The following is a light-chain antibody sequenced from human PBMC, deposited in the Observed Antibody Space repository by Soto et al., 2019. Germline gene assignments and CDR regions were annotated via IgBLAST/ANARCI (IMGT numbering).Light chain of an antibody. CDR3: SSYTSASTLV. CDR1: NSDIGSYNY. J-gene: IGLJ2*01. Sequence: QSALTQPASVSGSPGQSITISCTGANSDIGSYNYVSWYQQHPGKAPKLLIYDVTKWPSGVSNRFSGSKSGNTASLTISGLLAEDEADYYCSSYTSASTLVFGGGTKLTVL. CDR2: DVT. V-gene: IGLV2-14*01.